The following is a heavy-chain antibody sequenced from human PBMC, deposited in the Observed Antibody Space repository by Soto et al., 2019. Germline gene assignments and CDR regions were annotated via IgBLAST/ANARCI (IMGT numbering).Heavy chain of an antibody. J-gene: IGHJ6*02. CDR3: ARFYYDSSGYLPSPYYYYYGMDV. D-gene: IGHD3-22*01. CDR2: ISGGGDIT. V-gene: IGHV3-23*01. Sequence: GGSLRLSCAASGLIFSNYAMIWVRQAPGKGLEWVSAISGGGDITYYADSVKGRFTISRDNAKNSLYLQMNSLRAEDTAVYYCARFYYDSSGYLPSPYYYYYGMDVWGQGTTVTVSS. CDR1: GLIFSNYA.